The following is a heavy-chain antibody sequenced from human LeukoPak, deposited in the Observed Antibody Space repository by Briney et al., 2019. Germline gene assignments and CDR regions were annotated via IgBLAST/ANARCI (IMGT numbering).Heavy chain of an antibody. D-gene: IGHD6-19*01. Sequence: GRSLRLSCAGSGFTFSSYGVHWVRQAPGKGLEWVAVISYDGSDKYYADSVKGRFTISRDNSKNTLYLQMNTLRAEDTAVYYCAKDQASSGWYYDYWGQGTLVTVSS. CDR1: GFTFSSYG. CDR2: ISYDGSDK. CDR3: AKDQASSGWYYDY. J-gene: IGHJ4*02. V-gene: IGHV3-30*18.